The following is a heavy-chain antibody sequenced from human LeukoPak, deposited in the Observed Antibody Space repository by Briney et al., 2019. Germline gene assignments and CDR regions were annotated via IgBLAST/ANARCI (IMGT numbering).Heavy chain of an antibody. CDR2: IYTSGST. CDR1: GGSISSYY. CDR3: ARDPDYYDSSGYYSETAY. J-gene: IGHJ4*02. Sequence: SETLSLTCTVSGGSISSYYWSWIRQPAGKGLEWIGRIYTSGSTTYNPSLKSRVTMPETTTKNQFSLKLSSVTAADTAVYYCARDPDYYDSSGYYSETAYWGQGTLVTVSS. D-gene: IGHD3-22*01. V-gene: IGHV4-4*07.